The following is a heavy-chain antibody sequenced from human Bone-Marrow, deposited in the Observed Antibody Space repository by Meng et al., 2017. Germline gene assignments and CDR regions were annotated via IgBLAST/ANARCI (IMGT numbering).Heavy chain of an antibody. CDR2: INWNGGST. CDR1: GFTFDDYG. V-gene: IGHV3-20*01. CDR3: ARNYGIAVAGPFQH. Sequence: GGSLRLSCAASGFTFDDYGMSWVRQAPGKGLEWVPGINWNGGSTGYADSVKGRFTISRDNAKNSLYLQMNSLRAEDTALYHCARNYGIAVAGPFQHWGQGTLVTVSS. J-gene: IGHJ1*01. D-gene: IGHD6-19*01.